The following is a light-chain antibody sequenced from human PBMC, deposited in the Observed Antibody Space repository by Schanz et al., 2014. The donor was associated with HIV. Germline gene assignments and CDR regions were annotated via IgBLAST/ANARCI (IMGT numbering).Light chain of an antibody. V-gene: IGLV2-11*01. CDR2: EVS. CDR1: SSDVGGYNY. CDR3: CSSPGTLTWV. J-gene: IGLJ3*02. Sequence: QSALTQPPSASGSPGQSVTISCTGTSSDVGGYNYVSWYQQHPGKAPKLMIYEVSERPSGVPHRFSGSKSGNTASLTISGLQADDEGDYYCCSSPGTLTWVFGGGTKLTVL.